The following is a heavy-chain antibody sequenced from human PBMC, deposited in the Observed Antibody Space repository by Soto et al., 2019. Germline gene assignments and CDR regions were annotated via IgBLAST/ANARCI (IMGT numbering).Heavy chain of an antibody. CDR2: IIPILGIA. Sequence: QVQLVQSGAEVKKPGSSVKVSCKASGGTFSSYSISWVRQAPGQGLEWMGRIIPILGIANYAQKFQGRVTITADQSTSTAYMALSSLRSEDTAVYYCSRYCSSTSCPRPGYWGQGTLVTVSS. D-gene: IGHD2-2*01. CDR1: GGTFSSYS. CDR3: SRYCSSTSCPRPGY. V-gene: IGHV1-69*02. J-gene: IGHJ4*02.